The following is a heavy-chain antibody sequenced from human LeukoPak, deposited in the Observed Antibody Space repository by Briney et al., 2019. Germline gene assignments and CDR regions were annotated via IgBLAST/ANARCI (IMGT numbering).Heavy chain of an antibody. J-gene: IGHJ4*02. CDR1: GFTFSTYT. CDR3: ARQGVGPTDY. Sequence: GGSLRLSCAASGFTFSTYTMNWVRQAPGKGLEWVSSISSSSSYIYYADSVKGRFTISRDNAKNSLYLQMNSLRDEDTAVYYCARQGVGPTDYWGQGTLVTVSS. CDR2: ISSSSSYI. V-gene: IGHV3-21*01. D-gene: IGHD1-26*01.